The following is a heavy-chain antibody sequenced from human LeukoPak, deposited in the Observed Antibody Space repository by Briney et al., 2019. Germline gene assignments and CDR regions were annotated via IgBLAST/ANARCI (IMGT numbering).Heavy chain of an antibody. CDR3: ATVSSSLPGYGDYYYYGMDV. Sequence: ASVKVSCKVSGYTLTELSMHWVRQAPGKGLEWMGGFDPEDGETIYAQKFQGRVTMTGDTSTDTAYMELSSLRSEDTAVYYCATVSSSLPGYGDYYYYGMDVWGQGTTVTVSS. J-gene: IGHJ6*02. CDR2: FDPEDGET. V-gene: IGHV1-24*01. CDR1: GYTLTELS. D-gene: IGHD4-17*01.